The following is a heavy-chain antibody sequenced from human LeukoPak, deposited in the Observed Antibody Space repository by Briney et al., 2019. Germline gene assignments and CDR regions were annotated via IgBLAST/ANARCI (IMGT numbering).Heavy chain of an antibody. V-gene: IGHV1-2*02. CDR1: GYTFTGYY. J-gene: IGHJ6*02. CDR3: AREGPEESSSWSWARGMDV. D-gene: IGHD6-13*01. CDR2: INPNSGGT. Sequence: ASVKVSCKASGYTFTGYYMHWVRQAPGQGLEWMGWINPNSGGTNYAQKFQGRVTMTRDTSISTVYMELSRLRSDDTAVYYCAREGPEESSSWSWARGMDVWGQGTTVTVSS.